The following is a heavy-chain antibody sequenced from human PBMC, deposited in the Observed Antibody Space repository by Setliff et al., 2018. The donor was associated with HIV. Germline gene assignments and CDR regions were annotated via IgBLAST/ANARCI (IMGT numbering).Heavy chain of an antibody. Sequence: SVKVSCKASGGTFTSYVISWVRQAPGQGLEWMGGIIPILGIASYSQKFQGRVTITADKSTSTAYMELSTLRSEDTAVYYCARPQWELGVDYYGMDVWGQGTTVTVSS. V-gene: IGHV1-69*10. CDR2: IIPILGIA. D-gene: IGHD1-26*01. CDR1: GGTFTSYV. J-gene: IGHJ6*02. CDR3: ARPQWELGVDYYGMDV.